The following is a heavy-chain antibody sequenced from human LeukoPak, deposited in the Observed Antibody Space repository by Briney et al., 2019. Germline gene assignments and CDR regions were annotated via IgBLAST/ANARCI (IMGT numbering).Heavy chain of an antibody. Sequence: SETLSLTCTVSGGSISSSSYYWGWIRQPPGTGLEWIGSIYYSGSTYYNPSLKSRVTISVDTSKNQFSLKLSSVTAADTAVYYCARRGTNRGGAFDIWGQGTMVTVSS. CDR2: IYYSGST. CDR1: GGSISSSSYY. D-gene: IGHD7-27*01. CDR3: ARRGTNRGGAFDI. V-gene: IGHV4-39*07. J-gene: IGHJ3*02.